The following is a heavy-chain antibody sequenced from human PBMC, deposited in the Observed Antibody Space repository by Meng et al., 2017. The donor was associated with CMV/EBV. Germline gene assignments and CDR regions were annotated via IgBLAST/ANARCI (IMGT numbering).Heavy chain of an antibody. D-gene: IGHD3-10*01. V-gene: IGHV1-2*02. CDR3: ARAWGGETRIGDYYGMDV. J-gene: IGHJ6*02. Sequence: ASVKVSCKASGYTFTGYYMHWVRQAPGQGLEWMEWINPNSGGTNYAQKFQGRVTMTRDTSISTAYMELSRLRSDDTAVYYCARAWGGETRIGDYYGMDVWGQGTTVTVSS. CDR1: GYTFTGYY. CDR2: INPNSGGT.